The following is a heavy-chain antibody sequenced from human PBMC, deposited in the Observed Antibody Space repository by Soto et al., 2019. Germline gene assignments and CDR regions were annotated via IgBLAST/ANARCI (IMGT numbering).Heavy chain of an antibody. V-gene: IGHV3-74*01. CDR1: GFTLGNYW. J-gene: IGHJ4*02. Sequence: HPGGSLRLSCAASGFTLGNYWMHWVRQAPGKGLVWVSRISDYGRINYADSVKDRFIISRDDARSELYLQLSDLRVEDTATYYCARGGLEPFDHWGQGALVTVSS. CDR2: ISDYGRI. CDR3: ARGGLEPFDH. D-gene: IGHD1-1*01.